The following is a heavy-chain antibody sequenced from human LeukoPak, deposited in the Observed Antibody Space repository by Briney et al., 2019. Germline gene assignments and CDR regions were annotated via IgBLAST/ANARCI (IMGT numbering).Heavy chain of an antibody. CDR1: GFTFSSYS. CDR2: ISSSSSYI. Sequence: GGSLRLSCAASGFTFSSYSMNWVRQAPGKGLEWVSSISSSSSYIYYVDSVKGRFTISRDNAKNSLYLQMNSLRAEDTAVYYCARGALVAGDAFDIWGQGTMVTVSS. V-gene: IGHV3-21*01. D-gene: IGHD6-19*01. J-gene: IGHJ3*02. CDR3: ARGALVAGDAFDI.